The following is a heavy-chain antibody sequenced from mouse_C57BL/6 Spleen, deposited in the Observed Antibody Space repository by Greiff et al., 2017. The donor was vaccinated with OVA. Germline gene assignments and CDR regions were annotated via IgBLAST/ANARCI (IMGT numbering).Heavy chain of an antibody. D-gene: IGHD2-2*01. Sequence: QVQLQQPGAELVKPGASVTLSCKASGYTFTSYWMHWVKQRPGQGLEWIGMIHPNSGSTNYNEKFKSKATLTVDKSSSTAYMQLSSLTSEDSAVYYCARSPMVRTKEDCDYWGQGTTLTVSA. CDR2: IHPNSGST. J-gene: IGHJ2*01. CDR1: GYTFTSYW. CDR3: ARSPMVRTKEDCDY. V-gene: IGHV1-64*01.